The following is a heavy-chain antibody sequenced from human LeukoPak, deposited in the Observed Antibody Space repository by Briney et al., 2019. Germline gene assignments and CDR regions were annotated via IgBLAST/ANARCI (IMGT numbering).Heavy chain of an antibody. CDR2: LSPADSDT. Sequence: GESLKISCQGSGYDFATYWIAGVRQTPGKGRGGLGILSPADSDTIYRPSLQGQVTLSADRSFSAAYLQWSSLQASDTAMYYCARSMGSYRYEALDMWGQGTMVTVSS. CDR1: GYDFATYW. V-gene: IGHV5-51*01. D-gene: IGHD3-16*02. CDR3: ARSMGSYRYEALDM. J-gene: IGHJ3*02.